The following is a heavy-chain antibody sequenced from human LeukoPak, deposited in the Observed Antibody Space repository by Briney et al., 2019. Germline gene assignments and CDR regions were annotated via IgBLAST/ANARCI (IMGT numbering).Heavy chain of an antibody. CDR2: INPSGGST. J-gene: IGHJ6*03. CDR1: AYTFTSYY. CDR3: ARGPRITMVRGGQWYYYMDV. V-gene: IGHV1-46*01. Sequence: ASVKVSCKASAYTFTSYYLYWVRQAPGQGLEWMGIINPSGGSTNYAQKFQGRVTMTRDTSTSTVYMELSSLRFEDTAVYYCARGPRITMVRGGQWYYYMDVWGKGTTVTISS. D-gene: IGHD3-10*01.